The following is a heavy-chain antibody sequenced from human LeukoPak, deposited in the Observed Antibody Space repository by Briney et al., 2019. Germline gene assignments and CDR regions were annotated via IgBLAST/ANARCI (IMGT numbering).Heavy chain of an antibody. CDR3: AGDPPGTPVGFDI. Sequence: SVKVSCKTSAGTFSRYAISWVRQAPGLGLEWMGRITPMSATPSQTQWIQGRVTITADISTNTVYLDLSSLRSEDTALYFCAGDPPGTPVGFDIWGQGTMVTVSS. J-gene: IGHJ3*02. D-gene: IGHD3-10*01. CDR2: ITPMSATP. V-gene: IGHV1-69*06. CDR1: AGTFSRYA.